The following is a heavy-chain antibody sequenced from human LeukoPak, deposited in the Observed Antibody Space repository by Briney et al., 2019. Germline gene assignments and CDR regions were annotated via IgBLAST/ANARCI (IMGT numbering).Heavy chain of an antibody. Sequence: ASVKVSCKASGYTFTRYDINWVRQATGQGLEWMGWMNPNSGNTGYAQKFQGRVSMTSNTSISTAYMELSSLRSEDTAVYYCARGLRREQQLLRAFDDWGQGNLVTVSS. J-gene: IGHJ4*02. CDR3: ARGLRREQQLLRAFDD. V-gene: IGHV1-8*01. CDR1: GYTFTRYD. D-gene: IGHD6-13*01. CDR2: MNPNSGNT.